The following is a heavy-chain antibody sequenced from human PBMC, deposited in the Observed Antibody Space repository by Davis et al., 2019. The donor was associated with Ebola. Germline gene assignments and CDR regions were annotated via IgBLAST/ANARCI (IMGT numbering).Heavy chain of an antibody. Sequence: PGGSLRLSCATSGIVFRSHAIHWVRQGPGKGPEWLAIISYDGSQTFYADSVKGRFTVSRDNSKDTLFLQMDNLRPDDTGVYYCVLHRMVTSTFFDYWGQGALVTVSS. V-gene: IGHV3-30*03. D-gene: IGHD2-21*02. CDR3: VLHRMVTSTFFDY. J-gene: IGHJ4*02. CDR1: GIVFRSHA. CDR2: ISYDGSQT.